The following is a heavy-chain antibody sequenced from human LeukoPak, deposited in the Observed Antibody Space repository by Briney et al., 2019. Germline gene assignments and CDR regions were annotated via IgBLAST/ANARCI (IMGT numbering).Heavy chain of an antibody. CDR1: GGSFSGYY. J-gene: IGHJ4*02. D-gene: IGHD5-24*01. V-gene: IGHV4-34*01. CDR3: AREGDAYGGYNPAFDY. Sequence: SETLSLTCAVYGGSFSGYYWSWIRQPPGKGLEWIGEINHSGSTNYNPSLKSRVTISVDTSKNQFSLKLSSVTAADTAVYYCAREGDAYGGYNPAFDYWGQGTLVTVSS. CDR2: INHSGST.